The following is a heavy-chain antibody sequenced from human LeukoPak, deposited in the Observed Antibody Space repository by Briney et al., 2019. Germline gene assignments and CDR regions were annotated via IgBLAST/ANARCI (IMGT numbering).Heavy chain of an antibody. CDR3: SGGSGPHAFDM. V-gene: IGHV1-2*02. Sequence: GASVEVSCRASGYTFTDYYVHWVRQAPGQGLEWMGWINPNSCGTNYAQKFQGRVTMTSDTSISTAYMELSSLISDDTAVYYCSGGSGPHAFDMGGEGTMVTVSS. CDR1: GYTFTDYY. CDR2: INPNSCGT. D-gene: IGHD3-10*01. J-gene: IGHJ3*02.